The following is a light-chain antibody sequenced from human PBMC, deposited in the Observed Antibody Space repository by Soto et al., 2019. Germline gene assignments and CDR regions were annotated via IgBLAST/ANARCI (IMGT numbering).Light chain of an antibody. CDR3: HQRGNWPLT. CDR2: YAS. J-gene: IGKJ4*01. CDR1: QSVSSY. V-gene: IGKV3-11*01. Sequence: EIVLTQSPATLSLSPGERATLSCRASQSVSSYLAWYQQKPGQAPRLLIYYASNRATGIPARFSGSGSGTDFTLTISSLAPEDFAVYYCHQRGNWPLTFGGGTKVEIK.